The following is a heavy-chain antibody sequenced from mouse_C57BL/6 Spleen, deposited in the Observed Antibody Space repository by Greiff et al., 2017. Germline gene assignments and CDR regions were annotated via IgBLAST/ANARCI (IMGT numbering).Heavy chain of an antibody. D-gene: IGHD1-1*01. CDR1: GYTFTSYW. Sequence: QVQLQQPGAELVRPGSSVKLSCKASGYTFTSYWMHWVKQRPIQGLEWIGNIDPSDSETHYNQKFKDKATLTVDKSCSTAYMQLSSLTSEDSADYYGARGVTTVRGVWGTGTTVTVSS. V-gene: IGHV1-52*01. CDR3: ARGVTTVRGV. CDR2: IDPSDSET. J-gene: IGHJ1*03.